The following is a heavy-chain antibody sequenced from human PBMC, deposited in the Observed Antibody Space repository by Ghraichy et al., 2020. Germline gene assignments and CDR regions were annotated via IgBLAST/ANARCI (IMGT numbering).Heavy chain of an antibody. CDR2: IYDSGST. D-gene: IGHD3-3*01. V-gene: IGHV4-31*03. Sequence: SLNISCTVSRGSISRGGYYWTWIRQVPGKGLEWIGHIYDSGSTDYNPSLKSRVSISSDTSKNQFSLRLTSVTAADTALYYCATHYDSWSGYYGSYYGVDVWGQGTTVTVSS. CDR3: ATHYDSWSGYYGSYYGVDV. J-gene: IGHJ6*02. CDR1: RGSISRGGYY.